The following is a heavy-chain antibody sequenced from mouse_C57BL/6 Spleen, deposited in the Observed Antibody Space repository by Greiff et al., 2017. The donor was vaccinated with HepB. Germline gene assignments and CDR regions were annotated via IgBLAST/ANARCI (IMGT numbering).Heavy chain of an antibody. CDR2: ISYDGSN. CDR1: GYSITSGYY. CDR3: ARAEGTRYYFDY. Sequence: EVKLMESGPGLVKPSQSLSLTCSVTGYSITSGYYWNWIRQFPGNKLEWMGYISYDGSNNYNPSLKNRISITRDTSKNQFFLKLNSVTTEDTATYYCARAEGTRYYFDYWGQGTTLTVSS. J-gene: IGHJ2*01. D-gene: IGHD3-3*01. V-gene: IGHV3-6*01.